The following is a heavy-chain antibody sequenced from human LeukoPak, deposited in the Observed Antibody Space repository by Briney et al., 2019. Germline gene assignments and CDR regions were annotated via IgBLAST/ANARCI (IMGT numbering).Heavy chain of an antibody. CDR3: ARLSTVATSFDY. CDR1: GGSISSYY. V-gene: IGHV4-4*07. CDR2: IYTSGTT. Sequence: SETLSLTCTVSGGSISSYYWSWIRQPAGKGLEWIGRIYTSGTTHYNPSLKSRVTMSVDTSKNQFSLKLSSVTAAVTAVYYCARLSTVATSFDYWGQGTLVTVSS. D-gene: IGHD4-17*01. J-gene: IGHJ4*02.